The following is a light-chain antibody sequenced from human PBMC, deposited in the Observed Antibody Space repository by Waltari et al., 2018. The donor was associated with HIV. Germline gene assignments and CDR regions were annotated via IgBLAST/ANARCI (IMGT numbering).Light chain of an antibody. V-gene: IGLV1-47*01. CDR1: NSNIGSNF. Sequence: QSVLTQAPSASGTPGQRVTISCSGTNSNIGSNFVYWYQQVPGGATKLLIYRNNQRPSGVPDRFPGSKSVTSASLAIRGLRSEDEADYYCAAWDDSLSGLVFGGRTKLTVL. J-gene: IGLJ2*01. CDR2: RNN. CDR3: AAWDDSLSGLV.